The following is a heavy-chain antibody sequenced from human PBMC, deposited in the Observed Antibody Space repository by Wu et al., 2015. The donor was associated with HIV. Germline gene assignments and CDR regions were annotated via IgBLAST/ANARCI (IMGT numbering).Heavy chain of an antibody. Sequence: VQLLQSGTEVKKPGASVKVSCKASGYTFINYGITWVRQAPGQGLEWMGWINTYNGDRKYPQKFQGRVTMTTNTSTNTVYMELRSLRSDDTAVYYCARDDPYCSGGICYPIYYHGMDVWGQGTTVTVSS. V-gene: IGHV1-18*01. D-gene: IGHD2-15*01. CDR3: ARDDPYCSGGICYPIYYHGMDV. J-gene: IGHJ6*02. CDR1: GYTFINYG. CDR2: INTYNGDR.